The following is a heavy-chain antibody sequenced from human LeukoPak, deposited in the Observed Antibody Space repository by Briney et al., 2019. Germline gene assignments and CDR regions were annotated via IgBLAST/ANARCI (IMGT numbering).Heavy chain of an antibody. V-gene: IGHV3-49*03. J-gene: IGHJ4*02. CDR1: GFTFGDYA. CDR2: IRSNAYGGTT. CDR3: TRGGWFGELGDFDY. D-gene: IGHD3-10*01. Sequence: GGSLRLSCTASGFTFGDYAMSWFRQAPGKGLEWVGFIRSNAYGGTTEDAASVKGRFTISRDDSKSIAYLQMNSLKTEDTAVYYCTRGGWFGELGDFDYWGQGTLVTVSS.